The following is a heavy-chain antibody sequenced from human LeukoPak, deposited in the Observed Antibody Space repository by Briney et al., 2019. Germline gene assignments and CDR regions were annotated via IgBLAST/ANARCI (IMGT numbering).Heavy chain of an antibody. J-gene: IGHJ4*02. D-gene: IGHD3-22*01. Sequence: SETLSLTCTVSGGSISSYYWSWIRRPPGKGLEWIGYIYYSGSTNYNPSLKSRVTISVDTSKNQFSLKLSSVTAADTAVYYCARSPYYYDSSGYYGYRVGYFDYWGQGTLVTVSS. CDR2: IYYSGST. CDR3: ARSPYYYDSSGYYGYRVGYFDY. V-gene: IGHV4-59*13. CDR1: GGSISSYY.